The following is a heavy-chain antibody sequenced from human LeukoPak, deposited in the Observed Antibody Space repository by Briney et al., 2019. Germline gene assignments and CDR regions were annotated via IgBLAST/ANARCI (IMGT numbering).Heavy chain of an antibody. D-gene: IGHD6-19*01. J-gene: IGHJ4*02. V-gene: IGHV3-53*01. CDR1: GFTVSSNY. CDR2: SYSGGPT. CDR3: AISSDWTSLDY. Sequence: GGSLRLSCAASGFTVSSNYMSWVRQAPGKGLEWVSASYSGGPTYYADSVKGRFTLSRDNSKNTLYLQMNSLRAEDTAVYYCAISSDWTSLDYWGQGTLVTVSS.